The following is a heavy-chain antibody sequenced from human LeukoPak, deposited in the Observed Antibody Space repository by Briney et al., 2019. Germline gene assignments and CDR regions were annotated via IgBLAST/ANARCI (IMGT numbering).Heavy chain of an antibody. CDR3: ARDDEQQPLTY. V-gene: IGHV3-30*04. J-gene: IGHJ4*02. Sequence: PGGSLRLSCAASGFTFSSYAMHWVRQAPGKGLEWVAVISYDGSNKYYADSVKGRFTISRDNAKNSLYLQMNSLRAEDTAVYYCARDDEQQPLTYWGQGTLVTVSS. CDR2: ISYDGSNK. CDR1: GFTFSSYA. D-gene: IGHD6-13*01.